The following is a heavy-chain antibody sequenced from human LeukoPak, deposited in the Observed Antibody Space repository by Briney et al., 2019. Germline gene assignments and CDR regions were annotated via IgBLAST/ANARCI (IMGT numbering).Heavy chain of an antibody. J-gene: IGHJ6*02. CDR1: GFTLSTYA. CDR3: ARDSNSLRYGQEDV. V-gene: IGHV3-23*01. D-gene: IGHD4-17*01. CDR2: ISSSGSGDNT. Sequence: GGSLRLSCAASGFTLSTYAMSWARQAPGKGLEWVSGISSSGSGDNTYYADSVKGRFTISRDNAKNSLYLQMNSLRAEDTAVYYCARDSNSLRYGQEDVWGQGTTVTVSS.